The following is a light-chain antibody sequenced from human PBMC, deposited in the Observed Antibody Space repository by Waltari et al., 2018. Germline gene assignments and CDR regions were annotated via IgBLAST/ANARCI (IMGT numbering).Light chain of an antibody. CDR3: GTWDSSLSGAV. Sequence: QSVLTQPPSVSAAPGQRVTISCSGGSSNIGNNYVSWYRQFPGTAPKLLILENIGRPSGIPGRFSGSKSGTSATLDITGLQAGDEADYYCGTWDSSLSGAVFGGGTHLTVL. CDR1: SSNIGNNY. V-gene: IGLV1-51*02. CDR2: ENI. J-gene: IGLJ7*01.